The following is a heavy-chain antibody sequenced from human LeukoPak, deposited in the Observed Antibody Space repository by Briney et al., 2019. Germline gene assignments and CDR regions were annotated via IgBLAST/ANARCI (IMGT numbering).Heavy chain of an antibody. CDR3: AMGLMVRGVIITSFDY. J-gene: IGHJ4*02. CDR2: ISWNSGSI. CDR1: GFTFDDYA. D-gene: IGHD3-10*01. Sequence: PGGSLRLSCAASGFTFDDYAMHWVRQAPGEGLEWVSGISWNSGSIGYADSVKGRFTISRDNAKNSLYLQMSSLRAEDTALYYCAMGLMVRGVIITSFDYWGQGTLVTVSS. V-gene: IGHV3-9*01.